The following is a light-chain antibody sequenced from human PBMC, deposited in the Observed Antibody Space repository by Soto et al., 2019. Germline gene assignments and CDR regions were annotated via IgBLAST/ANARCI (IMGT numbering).Light chain of an antibody. CDR2: VAS. J-gene: IGKJ4*01. CDR1: QSVSRSY. Sequence: EIVLTQSPGTLSLSPGERATLSCRASQSVSRSYLAWYQQKPGQAPRLRIYVASSSATGIPDRFSGSGSGTDFTLTISRLEPEDFAVYYCQQHCSPPLTFGGGTKVEIK. V-gene: IGKV3-20*01. CDR3: QQHCSPPLT.